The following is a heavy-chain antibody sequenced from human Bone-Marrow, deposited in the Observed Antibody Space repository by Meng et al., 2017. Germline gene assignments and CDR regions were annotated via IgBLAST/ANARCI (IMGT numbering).Heavy chain of an antibody. CDR1: GGSFIGYY. V-gene: IGHV4-34*01. Sequence: VHLQQWGAGLLKPSETLPLTCAVYGGSFIGYYWSWIRQPPGKGLEWIGEINHSGSTNYNPSLKSRVTISVDTSKNQFSLKLSSVTAADTAVYYCARDNTMIGSFDYWGQGTLVTVSS. J-gene: IGHJ4*02. CDR2: INHSGST. CDR3: ARDNTMIGSFDY. D-gene: IGHD3-22*01.